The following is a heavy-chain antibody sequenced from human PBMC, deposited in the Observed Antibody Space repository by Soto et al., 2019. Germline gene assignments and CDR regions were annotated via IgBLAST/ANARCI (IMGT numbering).Heavy chain of an antibody. V-gene: IGHV3-21*01. CDR2: ISSSSSYI. J-gene: IGHJ4*02. CDR3: ATDTYYDFWGGYLGAPVDY. Sequence: GSLRLFCAASGFTFSSYSMNWVRQAPGKRLEWVSSISSSSSYIYYADSVKGRLTISRDNAKNSLYLQMNSLRAEDTAGYYCATDTYYDFWGGYLGAPVDYWGQGTRVTVSS. CDR1: GFTFSSYS. D-gene: IGHD3-3*01.